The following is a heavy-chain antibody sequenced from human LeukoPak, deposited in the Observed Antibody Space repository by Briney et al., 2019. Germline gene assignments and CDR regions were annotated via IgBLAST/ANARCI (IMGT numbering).Heavy chain of an antibody. D-gene: IGHD3-22*01. CDR2: IYYSGST. J-gene: IGHJ1*01. Sequence: PSETLSLTCTVSGGSISSSSYYWGWIRQPPGKGLEWIGSIYYSGSTYYNPSLKSRVTISVDTSKNQFSLKLSSVIAADTAVYYCARLLRDYYDSSGYYHAEYFQHWGQGTLVTVSS. V-gene: IGHV4-39*01. CDR1: GGSISSSSYY. CDR3: ARLLRDYYDSSGYYHAEYFQH.